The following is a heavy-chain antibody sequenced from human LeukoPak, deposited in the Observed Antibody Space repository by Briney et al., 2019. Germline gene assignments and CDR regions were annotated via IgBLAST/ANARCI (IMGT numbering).Heavy chain of an antibody. J-gene: IGHJ4*02. CDR2: ITSGSDSM. CDR3: ARDLLWAFDS. V-gene: IGHV3-48*04. Sequence: GGSLRLSCAASGYTFGSYGIHWVRQAPGKGLEWVSYITSGSDSMQYADSVKGRFTISRDNAKNSLNLQMNSLRAEDTAVYYCARDLLWAFDSWGQGTLVTVSS. CDR1: GYTFGSYG. D-gene: IGHD7-27*01.